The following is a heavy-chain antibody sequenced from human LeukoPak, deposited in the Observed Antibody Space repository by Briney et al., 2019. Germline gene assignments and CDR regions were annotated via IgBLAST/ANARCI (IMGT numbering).Heavy chain of an antibody. CDR1: AFSLSAYN. V-gene: IGHV3-21*04. D-gene: IGHD4-17*01. Sequence: PGGSLRLSCAASAFSLSAYNMNWVRQAPGKGLEWVSSISYTGTYIYYAGSVKGRFTISRDNAQNSLYLQMNSLRAEDTAVYYCATGTTARSLFDHWGQGTLVTVSS. CDR2: ISYTGTYI. CDR3: ATGTTARSLFDH. J-gene: IGHJ4*02.